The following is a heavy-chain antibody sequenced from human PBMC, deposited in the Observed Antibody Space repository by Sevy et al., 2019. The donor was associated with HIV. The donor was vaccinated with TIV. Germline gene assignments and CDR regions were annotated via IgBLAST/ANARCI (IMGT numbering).Heavy chain of an antibody. D-gene: IGHD3-3*01. Sequence: LSLTCAASGFTFSSYWMSWVRQAPGKGLEWVANIKQDGSEKHYVDSVKGRFTISRDNAKNSLYLQMNSLRAEDTAVYYCAREAYYDFWSGYEFDYWGQGTLVTVSS. CDR2: IKQDGSEK. CDR3: AREAYYDFWSGYEFDY. V-gene: IGHV3-7*03. J-gene: IGHJ4*02. CDR1: GFTFSSYW.